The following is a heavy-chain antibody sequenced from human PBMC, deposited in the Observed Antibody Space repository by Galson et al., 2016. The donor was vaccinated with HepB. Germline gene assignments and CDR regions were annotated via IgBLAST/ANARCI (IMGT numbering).Heavy chain of an antibody. J-gene: IGHJ4*02. V-gene: IGHV3-30*18. CDR2: ISYDGSNK. CDR3: AKDIRSYGLFGRFDY. Sequence: SLRLSCAASGFTFSSYGMHWVRQAPGKGLEWVAVISYDGSNKYYADPVKGRFTISRDNSKNTLYLQMNSLRAEDTAVYYCAKDIRSYGLFGRFDYWGQGTLVTVSS. D-gene: IGHD5-18*01. CDR1: GFTFSSYG.